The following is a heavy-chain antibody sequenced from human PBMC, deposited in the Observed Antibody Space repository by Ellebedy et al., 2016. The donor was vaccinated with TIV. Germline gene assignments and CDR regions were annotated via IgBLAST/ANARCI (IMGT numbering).Heavy chain of an antibody. D-gene: IGHD1-26*01. V-gene: IGHV1-2*04. CDR3: ARDGGSYSDFDY. CDR2: INPNSGGT. CDR1: GGTFSSYA. J-gene: IGHJ4*02. Sequence: AASVKVSCKASGGTFSSYAMNWVRQAPGQGLEWMGWINPNSGGTNYAQKFQGWVTMTRDTSISTAYMELSRLRSDDTAVYYCARDGGSYSDFDYWGQGTLVTVSS.